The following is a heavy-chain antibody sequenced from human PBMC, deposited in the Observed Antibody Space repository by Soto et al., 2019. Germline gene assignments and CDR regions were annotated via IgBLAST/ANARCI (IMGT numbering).Heavy chain of an antibody. CDR1: GFTFTSYS. Sequence: GGSLRLSCAASGFTFTSYSMNWVRQAPGKGLEWVSTISSSRSYIYYADTEKGRFTISRDNAKNSLYLQMNSLRAEDTAVYYCARDRTTAASSRVDYWGQETLGTVSS. CDR2: ISSSRSYI. V-gene: IGHV3-21*01. D-gene: IGHD2-2*01. CDR3: ARDRTTAASSRVDY. J-gene: IGHJ4*02.